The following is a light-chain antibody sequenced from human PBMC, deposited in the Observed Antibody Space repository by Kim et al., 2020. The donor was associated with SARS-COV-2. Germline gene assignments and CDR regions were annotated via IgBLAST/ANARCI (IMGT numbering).Light chain of an antibody. V-gene: IGLV3-19*01. CDR3: NSRDSSGNHLV. CDR2: GKN. Sequence: SSELTQDPAVSVALGQTVRITCQGDNLRNYYASWYQQKPRLAPVLVIYGKNNRPSGIPDRFSGSSSGNTASLTITVAQAEAEADYSCNSRDSSGNHLVFG. CDR1: NLRNYY. J-gene: IGLJ3*02.